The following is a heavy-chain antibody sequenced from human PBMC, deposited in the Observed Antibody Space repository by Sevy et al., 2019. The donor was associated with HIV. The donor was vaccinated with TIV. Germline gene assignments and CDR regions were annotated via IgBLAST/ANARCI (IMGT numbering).Heavy chain of an antibody. Sequence: GGSLRLSCAASGFTFSNAWMSWVRQAPGKGLEWVGRIKSKTDGGTTDYAAPVKGRLTISRDDSKNTLYLQMNSLKTEDTAVYYCTTPYYDYVWGSYRTYYFDYWGQGTLVTVSS. D-gene: IGHD3-16*02. V-gene: IGHV3-15*01. J-gene: IGHJ4*02. CDR1: GFTFSNAW. CDR3: TTPYYDYVWGSYRTYYFDY. CDR2: IKSKTDGGTT.